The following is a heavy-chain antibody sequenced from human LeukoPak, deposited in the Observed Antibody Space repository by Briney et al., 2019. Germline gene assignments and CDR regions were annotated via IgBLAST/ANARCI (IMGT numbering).Heavy chain of an antibody. J-gene: IGHJ6*03. CDR1: GYTFTGYY. CDR2: INPNSGGT. Sequence: ASVKVSCKASGYTFTGYYMHWVRQAPGQGLEWMGWINPNSGGTNYAQKFQGRVTMTRDTSISTAYMELSRLRSDDTAVYCCARDRTTMVRGVYYYYYMDVWGKGTTVTISS. V-gene: IGHV1-2*02. D-gene: IGHD3-10*01. CDR3: ARDRTTMVRGVYYYYYMDV.